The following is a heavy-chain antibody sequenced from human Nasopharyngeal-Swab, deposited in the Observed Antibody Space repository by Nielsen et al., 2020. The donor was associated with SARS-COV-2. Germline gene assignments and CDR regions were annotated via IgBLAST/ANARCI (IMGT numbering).Heavy chain of an antibody. CDR1: GYTFTRYA. CDR2: INAGNGNT. J-gene: IGHJ6*03. Sequence: ASVKVSRKASGYTFTRYAMHWVRQAPAQRLEWMGWINAGNGNTKYSQKFQGRVTITRDTYASTAYMELSSLRSEDTAVYYCARDRRSGYHYEGKDTYYYYMDVWGKGTTVTVSS. D-gene: IGHD3-22*01. CDR3: ARDRRSGYHYEGKDTYYYYMDV. V-gene: IGHV1-3*01.